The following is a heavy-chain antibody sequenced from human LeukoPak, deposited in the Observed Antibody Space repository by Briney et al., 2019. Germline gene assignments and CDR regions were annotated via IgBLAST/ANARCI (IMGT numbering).Heavy chain of an antibody. D-gene: IGHD5-12*01. CDR1: VYTFTNNF. J-gene: IGHJ5*02. CDR3: ARDNSVGDSAWWFDP. CDR2: INPSGDNT. V-gene: IGHV1-46*01. Sequence: ASVKVSCKASVYTFTNNFMHWVLQAPGQGLEGMGIINPSGDNTWYAQKFQGRVTMTRDMATSTDYMEVSSLRSEDTAVYYCARDNSVGDSAWWFDPWGQGTLVTVSS.